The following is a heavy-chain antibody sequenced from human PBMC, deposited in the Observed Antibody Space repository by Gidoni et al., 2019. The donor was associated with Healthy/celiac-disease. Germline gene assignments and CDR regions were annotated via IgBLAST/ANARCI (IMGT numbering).Heavy chain of an antibody. CDR2: ISSTGGST. Sequence: EVPLLESGGCLVKPGGSLRLSGAASRFTFSSYAMTWVRQAPGKGLEWVSAISSTGGSTYYADSVKGRFTISRDNSKNTLYLQMNSLRAEDTALYYCAKSTRGGDYRGQGTLVTVSS. D-gene: IGHD3-16*01. CDR3: AKSTRGGDY. V-gene: IGHV3-23*01. J-gene: IGHJ4*02. CDR1: RFTFSSYA.